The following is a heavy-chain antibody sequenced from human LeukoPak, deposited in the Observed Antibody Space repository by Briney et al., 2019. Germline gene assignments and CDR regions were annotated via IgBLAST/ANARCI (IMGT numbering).Heavy chain of an antibody. J-gene: IGHJ4*02. CDR3: ARGSVDSRMGD. CDR2: INHSGST. Sequence: SETLSLTCAVYGGSFSDYYWAWIRQSPGKGLEWIGQINHSGSTNYNPSLKSRVTISVDTSKNQFSLKVSSVTAADTAVYYCARGSVDSRMGDWGQGTLVTVSS. V-gene: IGHV4-34*01. D-gene: IGHD3-22*01. CDR1: GGSFSDYY.